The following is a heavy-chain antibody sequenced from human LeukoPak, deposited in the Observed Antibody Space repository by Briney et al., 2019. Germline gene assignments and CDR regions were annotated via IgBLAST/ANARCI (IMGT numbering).Heavy chain of an antibody. D-gene: IGHD6-6*01. CDR3: ARGHSSSSGICFDY. J-gene: IGHJ4*02. Sequence: SETLSLTCAVYGGSFSGYYWSWIRQPPGKGLEWIGEINHSGSTNYNPSLKSRVTISVDTSKNQFSLKLGSVTAADTAVYYCARGHSSSSGICFDYWGQGTLVTVSS. V-gene: IGHV4-34*01. CDR1: GGSFSGYY. CDR2: INHSGST.